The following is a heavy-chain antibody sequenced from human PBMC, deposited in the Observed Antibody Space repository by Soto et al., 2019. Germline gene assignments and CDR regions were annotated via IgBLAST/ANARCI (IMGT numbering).Heavy chain of an antibody. CDR2: ISHDGNDK. J-gene: IGHJ5*01. CDR1: GFSFWKFG. V-gene: IGHV3-30*18. Sequence: PGGSLRLSCAASGFSFWKFGLHWVRQSPREGLEWVALISHDGNDKYYVDSVKGRFTISRENSKDTLFLHMDNLRPEDTGIYYCAKPTSFVTCFDSWGQGTLVTVSS. D-gene: IGHD3-16*02. CDR3: AKPTSFVTCFDS.